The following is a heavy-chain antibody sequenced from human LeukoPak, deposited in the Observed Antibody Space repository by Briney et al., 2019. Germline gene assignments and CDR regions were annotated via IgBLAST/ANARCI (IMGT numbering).Heavy chain of an antibody. J-gene: IGHJ4*02. D-gene: IGHD1-20*01. CDR2: IYYSGST. V-gene: IGHV4-34*01. CDR3: ASLTTRITGTGDLDY. Sequence: PSETLPLTCAVYGGFFSGYYWSWIRQPPGKGLEWIGSIYYSGSTYYNPSLKSRVTISVDTSKNQFSLKLSSVTAADTAVYYCASLTTRITGTGDLDYWGQGTLVTVSS. CDR1: GGFFSGYY.